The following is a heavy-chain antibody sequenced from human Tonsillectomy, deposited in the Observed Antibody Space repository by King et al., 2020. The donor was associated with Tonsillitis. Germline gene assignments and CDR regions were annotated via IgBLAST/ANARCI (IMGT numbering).Heavy chain of an antibody. CDR1: GFTFHDYT. CDR3: AKERRHIIDY. Sequence: VQLVESGGAVVRPGGSLRLSCAASGFTFHDYTMNWVRQAPGMGLEWVSLITDNGRDTFYTDSVRGRFTVSRDNSKNSLFLQMSGLRPEDTALYYCAKERRHIIDYWGLGPLVTVSS. V-gene: IGHV3-43*01. CDR2: ITDNGRDT. J-gene: IGHJ4*02.